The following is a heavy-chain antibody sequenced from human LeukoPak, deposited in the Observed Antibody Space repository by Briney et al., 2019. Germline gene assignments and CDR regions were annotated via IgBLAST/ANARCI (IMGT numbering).Heavy chain of an antibody. D-gene: IGHD5-24*01. Sequence: ASVKVSCKAFGYSFGNYGISWVRQAPGEGLEWLGWISAHNGNTNYAQKFRGRVTLTIDTSTSTAYMELRSLRSDDTAMYYCARDDRYLLPSAYYSNAVDVWGQGTTVTVSS. CDR3: ARDDRYLLPSAYYSNAVDV. V-gene: IGHV1-18*01. CDR1: GYSFGNYG. J-gene: IGHJ6*02. CDR2: ISAHNGNT.